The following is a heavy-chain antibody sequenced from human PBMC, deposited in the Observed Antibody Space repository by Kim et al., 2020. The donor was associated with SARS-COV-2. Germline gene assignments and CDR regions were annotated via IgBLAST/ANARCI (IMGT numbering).Heavy chain of an antibody. V-gene: IGHV3-74*01. Sequence: GGSLRLSCAASGFTFSSYWMHWVRQAPGKGLVWVSRINSDGSSTSYADSVKGRFTISRDNAKNTLYLQMNSLRAEDTAVYYCARGLGGTAMVQYWYFDLWGRGTLVTVSS. CDR1: GFTFSSYW. CDR2: INSDGSST. CDR3: ARGLGGTAMVQYWYFDL. J-gene: IGHJ2*01. D-gene: IGHD5-18*01.